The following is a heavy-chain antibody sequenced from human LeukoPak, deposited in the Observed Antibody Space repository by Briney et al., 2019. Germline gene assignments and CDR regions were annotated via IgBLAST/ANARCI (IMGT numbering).Heavy chain of an antibody. V-gene: IGHV3-15*05. CDR1: GFTFSNAW. CDR3: AKDIAAAGFDAFDI. J-gene: IGHJ3*02. D-gene: IGHD6-13*01. CDR2: IKSKTDGGTT. Sequence: PGGSLRLSCAASGFTFSNAWMSWVRQAPGKGLEWVGRIKSKTDGGTTDYAAPVKGRFTISRDNAKNSLYLQMNSLRAEDTALYYCAKDIAAAGFDAFDIWGQGTMVTVSS.